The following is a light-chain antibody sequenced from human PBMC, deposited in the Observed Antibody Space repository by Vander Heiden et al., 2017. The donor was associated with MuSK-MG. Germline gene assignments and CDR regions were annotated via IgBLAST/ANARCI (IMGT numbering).Light chain of an antibody. CDR3: QSADSSGTWV. J-gene: IGLJ3*02. CDR1: ALPKQY. Sequence: SDLTQPHSVSVSTRQTARITCSGDALPKQYAHWYQQKPGQAPILVIYKDSERPSGIPERFSGSSSGTTVTLTISGGQAEVGADYYCQSADSSGTWVFGGGTKLTVL. CDR2: KDS. V-gene: IGLV3-25*03.